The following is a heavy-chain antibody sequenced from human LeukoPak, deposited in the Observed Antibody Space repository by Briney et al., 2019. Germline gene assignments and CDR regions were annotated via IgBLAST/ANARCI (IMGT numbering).Heavy chain of an antibody. Sequence: ASVKVSCKASGYTFTDYYLHWWRQAPGQGLEWLGWIDPDSSLTFYTLMFQNRVTMTRDTSISTAYMELSSLESDDTAVYYCARSLGYYYGNAFDIWGQGTLVTVSS. D-gene: IGHD3-22*01. J-gene: IGHJ3*02. V-gene: IGHV1-2*02. CDR2: IDPDSSLT. CDR3: ARSLGYYYGNAFDI. CDR1: GYTFTDYY.